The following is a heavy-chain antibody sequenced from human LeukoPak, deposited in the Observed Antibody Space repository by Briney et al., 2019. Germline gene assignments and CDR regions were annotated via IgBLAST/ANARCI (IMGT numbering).Heavy chain of an antibody. CDR3: ARHSRSTMARGALDY. V-gene: IGHV5-51*01. J-gene: IGHJ4*02. CDR1: GYSFTSYW. Sequence: GESLKISCKGSGYSFTSYWIGWVRQMPGKGLEWMGIIYPGDSDTRYSPSFQGQVTISADKSISTAYLQWSSLKASDTAMYYCARHSRSTMARGALDYWGQGTLVTVSS. D-gene: IGHD3-10*01. CDR2: IYPGDSDT.